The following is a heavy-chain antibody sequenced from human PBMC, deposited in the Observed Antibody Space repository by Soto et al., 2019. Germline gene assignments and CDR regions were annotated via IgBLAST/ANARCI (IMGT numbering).Heavy chain of an antibody. CDR3: ERVKVHGENYRTYSYYYMDV. D-gene: IGHD1-7*01. CDR1: GFTVSSNY. CDR2: IYSGADT. V-gene: IGHV3-66*01. Sequence: EVQLVESGGGLVQPGGSLRLSCAASGFTVSSNYMSWVRQASGKGLEWVACIYSGADTYYADSVKGTFSISRDTSENTLYLQMHSLRAEDTAVYYCERVKVHGENYRTYSYYYMDVWGKGTTVTVSS. J-gene: IGHJ6*03.